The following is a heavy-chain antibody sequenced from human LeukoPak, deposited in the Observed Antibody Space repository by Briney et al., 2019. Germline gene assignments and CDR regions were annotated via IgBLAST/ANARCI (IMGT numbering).Heavy chain of an antibody. D-gene: IGHD2-15*01. Sequence: SETLSLTCTVSGGSISIYYRSCIRQPAGKGLEWIGRIYTSGSTNYNPSLKSRVTMSVDTSKNQFSLKLSSVTAADTAVYYCARDLRYCSGGSCYSSLGFDYWGQGTLVTVSS. J-gene: IGHJ4*02. V-gene: IGHV4-4*07. CDR2: IYTSGST. CDR3: ARDLRYCSGGSCYSSLGFDY. CDR1: GGSISIYY.